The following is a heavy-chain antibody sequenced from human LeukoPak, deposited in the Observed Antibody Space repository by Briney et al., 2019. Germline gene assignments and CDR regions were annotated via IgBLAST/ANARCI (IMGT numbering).Heavy chain of an antibody. CDR3: ARAYSGSYPYYFDY. D-gene: IGHD1-26*01. V-gene: IGHV4-38-2*01. CDR1: GFSISSGCY. CDR2: IYHGGST. J-gene: IGHJ4*02. Sequence: PSETLSLTCAVSGFSISSGCYWGWIRQPPGKGLEWIGSIYHGGSTYYNPSLKSRVTISVDTSKNQFSLKLSSVTAADTAVYYCARAYSGSYPYYFDYWGQGTLVTVSS.